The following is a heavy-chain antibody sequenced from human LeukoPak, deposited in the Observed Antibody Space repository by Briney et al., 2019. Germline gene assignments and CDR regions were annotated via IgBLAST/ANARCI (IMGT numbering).Heavy chain of an antibody. D-gene: IGHD5-18*01. J-gene: IGHJ4*02. CDR1: GFTFSSYW. V-gene: IGHV3-74*01. Sequence: GGSLRLSCAASGFTFSSYWMHWVRQAPGKGLVWVSRINSDGSSTSYADSVKGRFTISRDNAKNTLYLQMNSLRAEDTAVYYCARARTAMAKLDYWGQGTLVTVSS. CDR2: INSDGSST. CDR3: ARARTAMAKLDY.